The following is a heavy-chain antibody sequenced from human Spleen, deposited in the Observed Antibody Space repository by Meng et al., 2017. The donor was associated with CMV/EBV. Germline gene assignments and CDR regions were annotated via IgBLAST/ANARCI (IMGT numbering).Heavy chain of an antibody. Sequence: ASVKVSCKASGYTFTGYYMHWVRQAPGQGLEWMGWINPNSGGTNYAQKFQGRVTMTRDTSISTVYMDLSRLTSDDTAIYYCARVSMVRGVMDGMDVWGQGTTVTVSS. CDR3: ARVSMVRGVMDGMDV. CDR2: INPNSGGT. J-gene: IGHJ6*02. V-gene: IGHV1-2*02. CDR1: GYTFTGYY. D-gene: IGHD3-10*01.